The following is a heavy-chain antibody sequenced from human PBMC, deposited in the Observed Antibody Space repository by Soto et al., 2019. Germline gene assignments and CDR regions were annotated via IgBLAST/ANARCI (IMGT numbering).Heavy chain of an antibody. CDR3: ARGDIVVVPAAKSSHYYYYGMDV. CDR2: IIPIFGTA. J-gene: IGHJ6*02. D-gene: IGHD2-2*01. CDR1: GGTFSSYA. Sequence: QVQLVQSGAEVKKPGSSVKVSCKASGGTFSSYAISWVRQAPGQGLEWMGGIIPIFGTANYAQKFQGRLTITADESTSTAYMELSSLRSEDTAVYYCARGDIVVVPAAKSSHYYYYGMDVWGQGTTVTVSS. V-gene: IGHV1-69*01.